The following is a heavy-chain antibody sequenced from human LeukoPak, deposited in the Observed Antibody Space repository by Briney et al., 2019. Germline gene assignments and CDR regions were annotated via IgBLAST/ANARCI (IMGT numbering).Heavy chain of an antibody. CDR1: GYTFTRFG. Sequence: ASVKVSCKTSGYTFTRFGITWVRQAPGQGLEWMGWISTYNGNTDYAQKLQGRVTVTTDTSSNTAYMELRSLRSDDTAMYYCVTGDDFDDWGQGTLVTVSS. CDR2: ISTYNGNT. CDR3: VTGDDFDD. D-gene: IGHD1-1*01. V-gene: IGHV1-18*01. J-gene: IGHJ4*02.